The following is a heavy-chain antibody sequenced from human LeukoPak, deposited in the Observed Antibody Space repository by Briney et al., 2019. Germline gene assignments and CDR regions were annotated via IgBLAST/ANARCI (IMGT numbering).Heavy chain of an antibody. CDR1: GCPISSYY. D-gene: IGHD5-18*01. V-gene: IGHV4-59*01. Sequence: SETLSLTCTVSGCPISSYYGSWIRQPPGKGLEWIGYIYYSGSHNYNPSLKSRVAISVDTSKNQFSLKLSSVTAADTAVYYCARVRRIQLWPVHDAFDICGQGTMVTVSS. CDR3: ARVRRIQLWPVHDAFDI. CDR2: IYYSGSH. J-gene: IGHJ3*02.